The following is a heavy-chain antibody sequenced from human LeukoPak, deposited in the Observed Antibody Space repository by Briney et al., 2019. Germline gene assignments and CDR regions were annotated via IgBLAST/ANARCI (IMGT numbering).Heavy chain of an antibody. V-gene: IGHV3-23*01. J-gene: IGHJ4*02. D-gene: IGHD3-3*01. CDR3: VKGGQRYDFWRFDY. CDR2: ISGSGGST. Sequence: GWSLRLSCAVSGVSFSDYAMNWVRLPPGTGLQWVCSISGSGGSTYYADSVKGRFSISRDNSKNTLSLQMNSLRAEDTALYYCVKGGQRYDFWRFDYWGQGTVVTVSS. CDR1: GVSFSDYA.